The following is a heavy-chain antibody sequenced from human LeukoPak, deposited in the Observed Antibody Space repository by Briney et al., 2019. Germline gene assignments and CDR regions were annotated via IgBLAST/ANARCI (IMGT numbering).Heavy chain of an antibody. V-gene: IGHV1-18*01. Sequence: GESLKISCKASGYTFSSYGISWVRQAPGQGLEWMGWISADSGITHYAQDLQGRVTMTTDTSTSTAYMELRSLRSDDTAVYYCARDSGGTFRHPYYFDYWGQGTLVTVSS. D-gene: IGHD2-15*01. CDR2: ISADSGIT. CDR3: ARDSGGTFRHPYYFDY. CDR1: GYTFSSYG. J-gene: IGHJ4*02.